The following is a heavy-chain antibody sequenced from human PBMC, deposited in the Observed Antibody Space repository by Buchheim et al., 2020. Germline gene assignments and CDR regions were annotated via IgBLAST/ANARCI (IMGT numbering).Heavy chain of an antibody. CDR2: INSDGSIT. Sequence: EVQLLESGGGLVQPGGSLRLSCAASGFAFGSHAMTWVRQAPGKGLEWVSRINSDGSITNYADSVQGRCTISRDNSKNTLYLQMNSLRAEDTAVYYCAKDVGGGGYGMDVWGQGTT. J-gene: IGHJ6*02. CDR1: GFAFGSHA. CDR3: AKDVGGGGYGMDV. D-gene: IGHD3-16*01. V-gene: IGHV3-23*01.